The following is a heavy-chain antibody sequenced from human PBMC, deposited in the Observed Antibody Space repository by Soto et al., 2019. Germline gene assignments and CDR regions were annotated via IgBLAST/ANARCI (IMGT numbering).Heavy chain of an antibody. D-gene: IGHD1-1*01. CDR1: GGSISSYY. CDR2: IYYSGST. J-gene: IGHJ6*03. V-gene: IGHV4-59*01. CDR3: ARGQRSDYYYYYYMDV. Sequence: QVQLQESGPGLVKPSETLSLTCTVSGGSISSYYWSWIRQPPGKGLEWIGYIYYSGSTNYNPSLKSRVTISVDTSKNQFSPKLSSVTAADTAVYYCARGQRSDYYYYYYMDVWGKGTTVTVSS.